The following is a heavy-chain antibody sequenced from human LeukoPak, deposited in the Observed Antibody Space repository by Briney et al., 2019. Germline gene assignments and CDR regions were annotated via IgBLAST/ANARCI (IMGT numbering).Heavy chain of an antibody. Sequence: SETLSLTCTVSRGSISSGNYYWSWIRQPAGKGLEWIGRFHTRGSTNYNPSLKSRVTISVDTSKNQFSLKLSSVTAADTAVYYCARDGVLGIAARSWFDFWGQGTLVTVSS. CDR2: FHTRGST. CDR3: ARDGVLGIAARSWFDF. CDR1: RGSISSGNYY. J-gene: IGHJ4*02. D-gene: IGHD6-6*01. V-gene: IGHV4-61*02.